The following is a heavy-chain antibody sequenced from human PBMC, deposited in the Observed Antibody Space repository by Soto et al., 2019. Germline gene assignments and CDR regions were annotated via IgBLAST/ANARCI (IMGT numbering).Heavy chain of an antibody. V-gene: IGHV3-21*01. D-gene: IGHD2-2*01. Sequence: PGGSLRLSCTVSGFAFNNYGINWVRQAPGKGLEWVSSISKSDYTYYSDSVKGRFTISRDSAKNSVSLQMNTLRVEDTAVYYCAREDSIIIPAVSDFWGQGTLVTVSS. CDR2: ISKSDYT. CDR3: AREDSIIIPAVSDF. J-gene: IGHJ4*02. CDR1: GFAFNNYG.